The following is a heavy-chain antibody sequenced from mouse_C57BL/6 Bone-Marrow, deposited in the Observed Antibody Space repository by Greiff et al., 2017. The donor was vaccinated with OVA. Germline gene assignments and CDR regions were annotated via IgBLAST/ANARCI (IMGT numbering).Heavy chain of an antibody. V-gene: IGHV1-26*01. Sequence: EVQLQQSGPELVKPGASVKISCKASGYTFTDYYMNWVKQSHGKSLEWIGDINPNNGGTSYNQKFKGKATLTVDKSSSTAYMELRSLTSEDSAVYYCARNKGTAQGFAYWGQGTLVTVSA. CDR2: INPNNGGT. CDR1: GYTFTDYY. J-gene: IGHJ3*01. CDR3: ARNKGTAQGFAY. D-gene: IGHD3-2*02.